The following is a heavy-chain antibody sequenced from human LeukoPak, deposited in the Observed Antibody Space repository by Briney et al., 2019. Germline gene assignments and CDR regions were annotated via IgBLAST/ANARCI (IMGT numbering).Heavy chain of an antibody. CDR3: ARQYCSSTSCYYYNYYGMDV. CDR2: IYYSGST. D-gene: IGHD2-2*01. CDR1: GGSISSSSYY. Sequence: SETLSLTCTVSGGSISSSSYYWGWIRQPPGKGLEWIGSIYYSGSTYYNPSLKSRVTISVDTSKNQFSLKLSSVTAADTAVYYCARQYCSSTSCYYYNYYGMDVWGQGTTVTVSS. J-gene: IGHJ6*02. V-gene: IGHV4-39*01.